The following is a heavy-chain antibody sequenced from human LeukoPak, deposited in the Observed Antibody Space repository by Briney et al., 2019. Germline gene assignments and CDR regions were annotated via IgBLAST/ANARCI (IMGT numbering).Heavy chain of an antibody. CDR2: ISYDGSNK. Sequence: GGSLRLSCAASGFTFSSYAMHWVRQAPGKGLEWVAVISYDGSNKYYADSVKGRFTISRDNSKNTLYLQMNSLRAEDTAVYYCAKTNGDGYGMDVWGQGTTVTVSS. J-gene: IGHJ6*02. D-gene: IGHD4-17*01. CDR1: GFTFSSYA. CDR3: AKTNGDGYGMDV. V-gene: IGHV3-30*04.